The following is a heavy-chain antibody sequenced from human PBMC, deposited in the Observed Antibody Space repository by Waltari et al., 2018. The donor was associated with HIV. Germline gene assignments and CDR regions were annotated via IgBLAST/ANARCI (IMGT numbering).Heavy chain of an antibody. CDR2: ISGYNGDT. CDR1: GYNFTTYG. CDR3: ARDHYYGSSGYYSDY. V-gene: IGHV1-18*01. J-gene: IGHJ4*02. Sequence: QFHLVQSGAELRKPGASVTVSCKASGYNFTTYGITWVRQAPGKGLEWMGWISGYNGDTKYAQKVRGRVTMTTDTSTSTAYLEMGSLRFDDTAVYYCARDHYYGSSGYYSDYWGQGTLVTVSS. D-gene: IGHD3-22*01.